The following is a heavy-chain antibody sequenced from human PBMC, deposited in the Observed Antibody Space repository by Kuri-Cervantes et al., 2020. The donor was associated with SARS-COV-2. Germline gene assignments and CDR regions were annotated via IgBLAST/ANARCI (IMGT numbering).Heavy chain of an antibody. V-gene: IGHV4-39*01. J-gene: IGHJ6*02. Sequence: SETLSLTCTVSGGSLSSSSYYWGWIRQPPGKGLEWIGSIYYSGSTYYNPSLKSRVTISVDTSKNQFSLKLSSVTAADTAVYYCARQGTGYYGSGSYYYYYYGMDVWGQGTTVTVSS. CDR1: GGSLSSSSYY. CDR2: IYYSGST. D-gene: IGHD3-10*01. CDR3: ARQGTGYYGSGSYYYYYYGMDV.